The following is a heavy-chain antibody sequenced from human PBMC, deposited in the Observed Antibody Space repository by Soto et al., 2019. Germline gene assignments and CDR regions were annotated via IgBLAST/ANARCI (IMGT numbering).Heavy chain of an antibody. CDR3: ARGPDIAVAGSDY. CDR1: GGTFSSYT. Sequence: QVQLVQSGAEVKKPGSSVKVSCKASGGTFSSYTISWVRQAPGQGLEWMGRIIPILGIANYAQKFQGRVTITADKSTSTAYMELSSLRSEDTAEYYCARGPDIAVAGSDYWGQGTLVTVSS. D-gene: IGHD6-19*01. V-gene: IGHV1-69*02. CDR2: IIPILGIA. J-gene: IGHJ4*02.